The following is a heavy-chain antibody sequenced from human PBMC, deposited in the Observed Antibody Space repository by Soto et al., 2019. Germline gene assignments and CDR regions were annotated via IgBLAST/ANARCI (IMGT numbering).Heavy chain of an antibody. CDR1: GFTVTTYG. V-gene: IGHV3-33*01. CDR3: ARDKSDVGWFGETY. CDR2: IWYDGSNK. J-gene: IGHJ4*02. Sequence: QVQLVESGGGVVQPGRSLRLSCAASGFTVTTYGMHWVRQAPGKGLEWVAVIWYDGSNKYYADSVKGRFTISRDNSKNTVYLKMNSLRVEDTAVYYCARDKSDVGWFGETYWGQGTLVTVSS. D-gene: IGHD3-10*01.